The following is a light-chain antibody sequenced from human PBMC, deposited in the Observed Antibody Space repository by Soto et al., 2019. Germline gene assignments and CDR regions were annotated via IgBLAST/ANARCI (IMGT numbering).Light chain of an antibody. J-gene: IGLJ1*01. V-gene: IGLV2-11*01. CDR1: SSDVGGYNY. CDR3: GSHAGSYTYV. CDR2: DVS. Sequence: QSALTQPRSVSGSPGQSVTISCTGTSSDVGGYNYVSWYQQHPGKAPKVMIYDVSKRPSGVPDRFSGSTSDNTASLTISGLQAEDEADYYCGSHAGSYTYVFGTGTKVTVL.